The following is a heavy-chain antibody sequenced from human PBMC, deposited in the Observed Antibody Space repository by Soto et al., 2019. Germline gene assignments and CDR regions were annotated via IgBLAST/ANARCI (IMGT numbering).Heavy chain of an antibody. J-gene: IGHJ5*02. CDR3: AMSRGWYTIHA. V-gene: IGHV4-4*02. Sequence: QLEESGPGLVKPSGTLSLTGAVSGDSVTTGYWWGWVRPSPVTGLEWIGDKSSSGPPNYSPSLRGRFTFSVDTSKNQFSLELTSVTAAHTAVYFCAMSRGWYTIHAWGQGIMVTVSS. CDR2: KSSSGPP. D-gene: IGHD6-19*01. CDR1: GDSVTTGYW.